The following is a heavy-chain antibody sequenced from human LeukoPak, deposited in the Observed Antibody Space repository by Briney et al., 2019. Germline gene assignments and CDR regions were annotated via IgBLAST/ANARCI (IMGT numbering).Heavy chain of an antibody. Sequence: PGGSLRLSCAASGFTFSTYSMKWVRQAPGKGLEWVSYISDSSSAIYYADSVRGRFTISRDTAKNSLFLQMNSLRAEDTAVYYCARDGGYSGYDADCWGQGTLVTVSS. D-gene: IGHD5-12*01. J-gene: IGHJ4*02. CDR2: ISDSSSAI. CDR1: GFTFSTYS. V-gene: IGHV3-48*01. CDR3: ARDGGYSGYDADC.